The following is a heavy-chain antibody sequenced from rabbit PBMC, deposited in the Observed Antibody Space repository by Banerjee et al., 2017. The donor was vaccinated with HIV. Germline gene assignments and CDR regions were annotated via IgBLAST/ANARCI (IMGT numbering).Heavy chain of an antibody. CDR2: IGAGGGNT. CDR1: GFSFSGGYY. CDR3: ARWGYIANTYFNL. D-gene: IGHD3-1*01. V-gene: IGHV1S40*01. J-gene: IGHJ4*01. Sequence: QSLEESGGDLVKPGASLTLTCTASGFSFSGGYYMCWVRQAPGKGLEWIACIGAGGGNTYYANWAIGRFTISKTSSTTVDLKMTSLTAADTATYFCARWGYIANTYFNLWGQGTLVTVS.